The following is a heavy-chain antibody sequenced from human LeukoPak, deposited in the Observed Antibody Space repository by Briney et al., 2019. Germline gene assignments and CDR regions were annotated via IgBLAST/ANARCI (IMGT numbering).Heavy chain of an antibody. Sequence: ASVKVSCKASGYTFTSYAMHWVRQDPGQRLEWMGWINAGNGNTKYSQKFQGRVTITRDTSASTAYMELSSLRSEDTAVYYCARDNGLLWFGELLQWFDPWGQGTLVTVSS. D-gene: IGHD3-10*01. V-gene: IGHV1-3*01. J-gene: IGHJ5*02. CDR2: INAGNGNT. CDR1: GYTFTSYA. CDR3: ARDNGLLWFGELLQWFDP.